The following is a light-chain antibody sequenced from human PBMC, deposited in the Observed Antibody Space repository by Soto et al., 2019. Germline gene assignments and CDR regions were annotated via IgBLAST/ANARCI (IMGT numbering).Light chain of an antibody. J-gene: IGKJ4*01. V-gene: IGKV4-1*01. CDR1: QSVLYNSNNKNY. Sequence: DIVMTQSPDSLAVSLGERATINCKSSQSVLYNSNNKNYLAWYQQKPGQPPKLLIFWASTRESGVPDRFSVSGSGKDFTLAISSLQAEDVAVYYCQQYYSFPFTFGGGTKVEI. CDR2: WAS. CDR3: QQYYSFPFT.